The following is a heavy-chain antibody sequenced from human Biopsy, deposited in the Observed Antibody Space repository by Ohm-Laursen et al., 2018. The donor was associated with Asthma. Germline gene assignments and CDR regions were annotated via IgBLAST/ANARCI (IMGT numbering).Heavy chain of an antibody. V-gene: IGHV3-30*18. D-gene: IGHD3-3*01. CDR1: GFTFSSYG. CDR2: ISYDGSNK. CDR3: AKERYYDFWSGYPI. J-gene: IGHJ3*02. Sequence: SLRLSCAASGFTFSSYGMHWVRQAPGKGLEWVAVISYDGSNKYYADSMKGRFTISRDNSKNTLYPQMNSLRAEDTAVYYCAKERYYDFWSGYPIWGQGTMVTVSS.